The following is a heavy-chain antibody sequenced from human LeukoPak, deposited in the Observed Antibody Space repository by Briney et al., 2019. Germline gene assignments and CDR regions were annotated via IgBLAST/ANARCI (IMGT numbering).Heavy chain of an antibody. Sequence: GGSLRLSCAASGFTFSSYGMHWVRQAPGKGLEWVAVISYDGSNKYYADSVKGRFTISRENSKNTLYLQMNSLRAEDTAVYYCAKGGGTAMVKYYFDYWGQGTLVTVSS. V-gene: IGHV3-30*18. CDR2: ISYDGSNK. CDR1: GFTFSSYG. D-gene: IGHD5-18*01. J-gene: IGHJ4*02. CDR3: AKGGGTAMVKYYFDY.